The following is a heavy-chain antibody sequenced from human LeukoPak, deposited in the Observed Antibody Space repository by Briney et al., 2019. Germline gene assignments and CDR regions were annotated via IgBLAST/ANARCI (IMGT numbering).Heavy chain of an antibody. CDR2: ISSSSSYI. D-gene: IGHD5-18*01. Sequence: GRSLRLSCAASGFTFSNYVMHWVRQAPGKGLEWVSSISSSSSYIYYADSVKGRFTISRDNAKNSLYLQMNSLRAEDTAVYYCARDGYSYGLFDYWGQGTLVTVSS. CDR1: GFTFSNYV. CDR3: ARDGYSYGLFDY. V-gene: IGHV3-21*01. J-gene: IGHJ4*02.